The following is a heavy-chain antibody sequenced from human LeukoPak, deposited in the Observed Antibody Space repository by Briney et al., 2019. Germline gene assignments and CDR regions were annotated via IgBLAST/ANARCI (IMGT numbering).Heavy chain of an antibody. Sequence: ASVKVSCKASGYTFTSYGISWVRQAPGQGLEWMGWISAYNGNTNYAQKLQGRVTMTTDTSTSTAYMELRSLRSDDTAVYYCARVVGYSGYDPRRYFDYWGQGTLVTVS. CDR3: ARVVGYSGYDPRRYFDY. D-gene: IGHD5-12*01. CDR2: ISAYNGNT. V-gene: IGHV1-18*01. J-gene: IGHJ4*02. CDR1: GYTFTSYG.